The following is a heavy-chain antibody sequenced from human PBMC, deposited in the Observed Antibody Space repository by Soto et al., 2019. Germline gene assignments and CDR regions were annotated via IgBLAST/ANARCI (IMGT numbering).Heavy chain of an antibody. D-gene: IGHD3-16*02. V-gene: IGHV1-69*01. Sequence: QVHLVQSGAEVKKPGSSVKVSCKASGGTFSSYAISWVRQAPGQGLEWMGGIIPIFGTANDAQKLQGRVTITADESTSTASMELSRLRSEDTAVYYFASDEFASPQYDYVWWSYRYAGAFDYGGHVTLVPVSS. J-gene: IGHJ4*01. CDR2: IIPIFGTA. CDR1: GGTFSSYA. CDR3: ASDEFASPQYDYVWWSYRYAGAFDY.